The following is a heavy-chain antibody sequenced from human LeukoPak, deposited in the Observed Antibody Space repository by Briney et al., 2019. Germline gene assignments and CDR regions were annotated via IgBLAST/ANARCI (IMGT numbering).Heavy chain of an antibody. V-gene: IGHV4-59*01. CDR3: ARDLGELRYFDWPLPGY. CDR2: IYYSGST. J-gene: IGHJ4*02. CDR1: GGSISSYY. D-gene: IGHD3-9*01. Sequence: SETLSLTCTVSGGSISSYYWSWLRQPPGKGLEWIGYIYYSGSTNYNPSLKSRVTISVDTSKNQFSLKLSSVTAADTAVYYCARDLGELRYFDWPLPGYWGQGTLVTVSS.